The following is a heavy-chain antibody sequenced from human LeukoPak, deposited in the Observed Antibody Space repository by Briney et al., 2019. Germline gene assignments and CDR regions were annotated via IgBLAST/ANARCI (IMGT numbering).Heavy chain of an antibody. CDR1: GYTFTSYD. V-gene: IGHV1-8*01. CDR2: MNPNSGNT. Sequence: ASVKVSCKASGYTFTSYDINWERQATGQGLEWMGWMNPNSGNTGYAQKFQGRVTMTRNTSISTAYMELSSLRSEDTAVYYCATSYDYGDYDDYWGQGTLVTVSS. CDR3: ATSYDYGDYDDY. D-gene: IGHD4-17*01. J-gene: IGHJ4*02.